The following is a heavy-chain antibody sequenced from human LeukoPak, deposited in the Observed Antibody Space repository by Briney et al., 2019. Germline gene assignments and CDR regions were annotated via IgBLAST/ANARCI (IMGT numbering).Heavy chain of an antibody. D-gene: IGHD2-15*01. CDR3: ARDRCSGDNCRELFDF. Sequence: GGSLRLSCAASGFTFSSYSMNWVRQAPGKGLEWVSSISSGSSFIYYAESVKGRFTISRDNAKNSLFLQMNSLRAEDTAVYYCARDRCSGDNCRELFDFWGQGTLVTVSS. V-gene: IGHV3-21*06. J-gene: IGHJ4*02. CDR2: ISSGSSFI. CDR1: GFTFSSYS.